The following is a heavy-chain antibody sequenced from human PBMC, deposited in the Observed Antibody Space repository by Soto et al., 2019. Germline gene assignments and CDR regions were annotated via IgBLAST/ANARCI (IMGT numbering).Heavy chain of an antibody. CDR3: AKGGRRTMVVVVLEDRDAFDI. Sequence: GGSLRLSCAAFRFTFSNYAMSWVRQAPGKGLEWVSTISGSGGSTYYADSVKGRFTISRDNSKNTLYLQMNNLRAEDTAVYYCAKGGRRTMVVVVLEDRDAFDIWGQGTLVTVSS. CDR2: ISGSGGST. J-gene: IGHJ3*02. V-gene: IGHV3-23*01. CDR1: RFTFSNYA. D-gene: IGHD3-22*01.